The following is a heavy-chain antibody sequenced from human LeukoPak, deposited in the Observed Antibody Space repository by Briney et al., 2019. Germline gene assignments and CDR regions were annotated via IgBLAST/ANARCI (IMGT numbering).Heavy chain of an antibody. J-gene: IGHJ4*02. Sequence: ASVKVSCKASGYIFTSYGISWVRQAPGQGLEWMGWVSAYNGHTNYAQKLQGRVTMTTDTSTSTAYMELRSLRSDDTAVYYCARVATTFYYNSSGYSYDYFDYWGQGTLVTVSS. D-gene: IGHD3-22*01. CDR1: GYIFTSYG. V-gene: IGHV1-18*01. CDR3: ARVATTFYYNSSGYSYDYFDY. CDR2: VSAYNGHT.